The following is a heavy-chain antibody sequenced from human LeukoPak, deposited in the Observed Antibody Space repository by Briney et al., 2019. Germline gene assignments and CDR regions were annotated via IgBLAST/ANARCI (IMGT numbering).Heavy chain of an antibody. CDR2: INSDGSST. D-gene: IGHD3-22*01. V-gene: IGHV3-74*01. J-gene: IGHJ4*02. CDR3: ARDYYDSSGYFTPQLDY. Sequence: WIRQPPGKGLVWVSRINSDGSSTSYADSVKGRFTISRDNAKNTLYLQMNSLRAEDTAVYYCARDYYDSSGYFTPQLDYWGQGTLVTVSS.